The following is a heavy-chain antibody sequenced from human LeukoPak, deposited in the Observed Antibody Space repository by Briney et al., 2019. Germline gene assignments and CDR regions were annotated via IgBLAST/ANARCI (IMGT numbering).Heavy chain of an antibody. CDR2: IRYDGSNK. D-gene: IGHD3-22*01. CDR3: AKGDYYYDSSGYAFDY. Sequence: GGSLRLSCAASGFTFSSYGMHWVRQAPGKGLEWVAFIRYDGSNKYYADSVKGRFTISRDNSKNTLYLQMNSLRAEDTAVYYCAKGDYYYDSSGYAFDYWGQGTLVTVSS. V-gene: IGHV3-30*02. CDR1: GFTFSSYG. J-gene: IGHJ4*02.